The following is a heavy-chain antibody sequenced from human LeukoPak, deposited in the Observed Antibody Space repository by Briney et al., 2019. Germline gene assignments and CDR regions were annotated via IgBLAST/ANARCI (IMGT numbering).Heavy chain of an antibody. D-gene: IGHD3-3*01. J-gene: IGHJ4*02. CDR1: GYTFRTYG. CDR2: IYSGGST. V-gene: IGHV3-NL1*01. Sequence: GTSLRLSCVGSGYTFRTYGMHWVRQAPGKGLEWVSVIYSGGSTYYADSVKGRFTISRDNSKNTLYLQMNSLRAEDTAVYYCAKDLSSTIFGVASFDYWGQGTLVTVSS. CDR3: AKDLSSTIFGVASFDY.